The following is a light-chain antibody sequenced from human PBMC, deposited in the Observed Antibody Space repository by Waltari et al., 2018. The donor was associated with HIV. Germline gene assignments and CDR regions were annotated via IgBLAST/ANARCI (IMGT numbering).Light chain of an antibody. Sequence: AIQMTQSPPSLSASVGDKVSITCRASQGITNDLGWYQEKPGEDPKLLIYAASSLQTGVPSRFSGSGSGTDFTLTISNLQPEDFATYYCLQDFSYPRTFGQGTKVEIK. CDR1: QGITND. CDR2: AAS. CDR3: LQDFSYPRT. V-gene: IGKV1-6*01. J-gene: IGKJ1*01.